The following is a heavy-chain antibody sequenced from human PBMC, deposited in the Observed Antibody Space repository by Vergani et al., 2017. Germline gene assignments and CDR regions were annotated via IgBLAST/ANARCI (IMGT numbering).Heavy chain of an antibody. D-gene: IGHD2-21*02. J-gene: IGHJ1*01. V-gene: IGHV4-38-2*01. Sequence: QVQLQESGPGLVKPSETLSHTCAVSGYSITSGYYWGWIRQPPGKGLEWIGSIYHRGYAYYNPSLKSRVTISVDTSKNQFSLQLNSVTAADTAFYYCARQFCGGDCNSFRADFFQHWGQGALLTVSS. CDR2: IYHRGYA. CDR1: GYSITSGYY. CDR3: ARQFCGGDCNSFRADFFQH.